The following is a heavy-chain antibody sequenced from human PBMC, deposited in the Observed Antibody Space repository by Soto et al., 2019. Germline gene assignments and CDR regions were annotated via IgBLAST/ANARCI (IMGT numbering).Heavy chain of an antibody. D-gene: IGHD3-3*01. CDR1: GFTVSSNY. Sequence: PGVSLRLSCATSGFTVSSNYMSWVRQAPGKGLEWVSVIYSGGSTYYADSVKGRFTISRDNSKNTLYLQMNSLRAEDTAVYYCARDRYSYYDFWSGSLPYYYFGMDVWGQGTTVTVSS. J-gene: IGHJ6*02. CDR3: ARDRYSYYDFWSGSLPYYYFGMDV. V-gene: IGHV3-66*01. CDR2: IYSGGST.